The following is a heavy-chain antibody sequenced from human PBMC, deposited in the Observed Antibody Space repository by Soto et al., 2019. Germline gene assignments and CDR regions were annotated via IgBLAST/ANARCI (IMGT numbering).Heavy chain of an antibody. CDR3: ARYTNFSPYYHGVDV. Sequence: QVQLQESGPGLVKPSQSVSLTCTVSGVSISSGDYYWSWIRQPPGKGLEWIGYIYYSGNTNYAPSLGSRLTISIDTSRNQFSLHLMSVTVADTAIYYCARYTNFSPYYHGVDVWGQGTTVTVSS. CDR2: IYYSGNT. CDR1: GVSISSGDYY. V-gene: IGHV4-30-4*01. J-gene: IGHJ6*02. D-gene: IGHD2-8*01.